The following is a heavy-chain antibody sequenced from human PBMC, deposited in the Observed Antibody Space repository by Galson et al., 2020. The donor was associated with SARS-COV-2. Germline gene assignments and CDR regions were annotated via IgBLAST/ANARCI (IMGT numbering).Heavy chain of an antibody. CDR1: GNTLSAYY. CDR2: MNPNSDAT. Sequence: GNTLSAYYMHWVRQAPGQGLEWMGWMNPNSDATNYAQKFQGRVTMTKDTSINTVYMELSRLRFDDTAVYYCAKEHSSSARGYYYGLDVWGQGTTVIVSS. J-gene: IGHJ6*02. D-gene: IGHD6-6*01. V-gene: IGHV1-2*02. CDR3: AKEHSSSARGYYYGLDV.